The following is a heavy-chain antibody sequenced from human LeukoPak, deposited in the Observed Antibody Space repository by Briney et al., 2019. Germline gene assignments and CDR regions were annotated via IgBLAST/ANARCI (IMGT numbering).Heavy chain of an antibody. CDR2: ISGSDGST. J-gene: IGHJ3*02. Sequence: GGSLRLSCAASGFTFSSYAMSWVRQAPGKGLEWVSAISGSDGSTYYADSVKGRFTISRDNSKSTLYLQMNSLRAEDTAVYYCAKDLKGELYTTNCFDIWGQGTMVTVSS. D-gene: IGHD1-7*01. V-gene: IGHV3-23*01. CDR3: AKDLKGELYTTNCFDI. CDR1: GFTFSSYA.